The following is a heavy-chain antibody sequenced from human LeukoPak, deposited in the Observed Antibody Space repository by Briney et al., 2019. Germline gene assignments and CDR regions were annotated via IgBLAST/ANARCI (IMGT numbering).Heavy chain of an antibody. CDR2: INPDSGFT. V-gene: IGHV1-2*02. CDR1: GYTFTDDY. J-gene: IGHJ4*02. CDR3: APTSEAYTSNWNV. D-gene: IGHD1-20*01. Sequence: ASVKVFCKTSGYTFTDDYIHWVRQAPGQGLEFMGWINPDSGFTNYAQKFKGRVTMTRDTSISTAYLEVRRLRSDDTAVYYCAPTSEAYTSNWNVWGQGSLVTVSS.